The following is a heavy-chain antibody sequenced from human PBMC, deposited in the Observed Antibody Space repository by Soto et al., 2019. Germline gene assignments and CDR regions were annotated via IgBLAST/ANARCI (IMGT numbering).Heavy chain of an antibody. CDR1: GYTFTSHD. CDR2: MNPNRCNT. Sequence: QVKLVQSGAEVKKSGASVKVSCKASGYTFTSHDINWVRQATGQGLEWMGWMNPNRCNTGYAQKFQGRVTMTRNTSISTAYMELSSLRSEDTAVYYCARWDYGDYARFDYWGQGTLVTFAS. D-gene: IGHD4-17*01. J-gene: IGHJ4*02. CDR3: ARWDYGDYARFDY. V-gene: IGHV1-8*01.